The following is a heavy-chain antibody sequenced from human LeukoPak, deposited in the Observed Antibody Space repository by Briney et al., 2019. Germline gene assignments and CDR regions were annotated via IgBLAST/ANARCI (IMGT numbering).Heavy chain of an antibody. J-gene: IGHJ4*02. CDR3: ARAGEQIGYYFDY. D-gene: IGHD4-17*01. V-gene: IGHV1-69*05. Sequence: SVKVSCKASGGTFSSYAISWVRQAPGQGLEWMRGIIPIFGTANYAQKFQGRVTITTDESTSTAYMELSSLRSEDTAVYYCARAGEQIGYYFDYWGQGTLVTVSS. CDR1: GGTFSSYA. CDR2: IIPIFGTA.